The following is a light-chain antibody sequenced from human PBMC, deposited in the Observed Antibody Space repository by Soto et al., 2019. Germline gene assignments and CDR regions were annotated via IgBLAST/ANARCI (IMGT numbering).Light chain of an antibody. CDR3: SSYTSSSTYV. CDR1: SSYVGSSNG. J-gene: IGLJ1*01. V-gene: IGLV2-18*02. Sequence: QSVLTQPPSVSGSPGQSVAISCTGTSSYVGSSNGVSWYQQPPGTAPKLMIYDVSNRPSGVPDRFSGSKSGNTASLTISGLQAEDEADYYCSSYTSSSTYVLGTGTKVTDL. CDR2: DVS.